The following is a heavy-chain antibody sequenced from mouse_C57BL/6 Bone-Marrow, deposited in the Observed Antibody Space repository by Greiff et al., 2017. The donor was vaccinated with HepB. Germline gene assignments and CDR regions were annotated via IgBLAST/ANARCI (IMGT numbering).Heavy chain of an antibody. CDR1: GFTFSSYA. CDR2: SSDGGSYT. CDR3: ARDGGRLGFAY. D-gene: IGHD2-12*01. Sequence: EVKLMESGGGLVKPGGSLKLSCAASGFTFSSYAMSWVRQTPEKRLEWVATSSDGGSYTYYPDNVKGRFTISRDNAKNNLYLQMSHLKSEDTAMYYCARDGGRLGFAYWGQGTLVTVSA. V-gene: IGHV5-4*01. J-gene: IGHJ3*01.